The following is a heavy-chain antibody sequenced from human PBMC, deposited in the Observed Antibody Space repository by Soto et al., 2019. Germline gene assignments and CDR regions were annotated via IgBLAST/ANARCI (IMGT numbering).Heavy chain of an antibody. V-gene: IGHV4-59*01. CDR1: GGSISSYY. D-gene: IGHD4-17*01. CDR2: IYYSRST. CDR3: ASFRGDFLYDY. Sequence: SETLSLTCTVSGGSISSYYWSWIRQPPGKGLEWIGYIYYSRSTNYNPSLKSRVTISVDTSKNQFSLKLSSVTAADTAVYYCASFRGDFLYDYWGQGTLVTVSS. J-gene: IGHJ4*02.